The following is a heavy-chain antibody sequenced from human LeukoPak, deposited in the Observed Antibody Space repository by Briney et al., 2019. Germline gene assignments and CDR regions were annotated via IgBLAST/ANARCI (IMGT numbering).Heavy chain of an antibody. V-gene: IGHV3-43*01. J-gene: IGHJ5*02. CDR1: GSSFNEFT. CDR3: AKDGHYCTATACFSSWFDP. D-gene: IGHD2-8*02. Sequence: GGSLRLSCAASGSSFNEFTMHWLRQAPGKGLEWVALNGYDGDPTFYADSVKGRFTVSRDNSKNSLFLQMNSLKTDDTAFYYCAKDGHYCTATACFSSWFDPWGQGTLVTVSS. CDR2: NGYDGDPT.